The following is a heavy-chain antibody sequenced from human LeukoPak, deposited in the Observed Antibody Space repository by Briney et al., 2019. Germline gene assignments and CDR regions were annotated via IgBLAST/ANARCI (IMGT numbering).Heavy chain of an antibody. CDR3: ARGGGSISYY. V-gene: IGHV3-74*01. CDR1: GFAFSSYW. CDR2: INNDGSST. J-gene: IGHJ4*02. Sequence: GGSLRLSCAASGFAFSSYWKHGVRQARGKGVVGVSRINNDGSSTSYTDSVNGRFTISRDNAKNTLYLQMNSLRVEDTAVYYCARGGGSISYYWGQGTLVTVSS. D-gene: IGHD2-15*01.